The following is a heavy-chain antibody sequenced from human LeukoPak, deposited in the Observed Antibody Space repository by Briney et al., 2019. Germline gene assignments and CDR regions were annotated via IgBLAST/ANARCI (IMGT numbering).Heavy chain of an antibody. CDR3: ARDSHIAGVAYYFDY. CDR1: GYTFSAYG. Sequence: ASVKVSCKASGYTFSAYGISWVRQAPGQGLEWMGYISAYSGNTNYAQRLQGRVTMTTDTSTSTAYMELRSLRSDDTAVYFCARDSHIAGVAYYFDYWGQGTLVTVSS. J-gene: IGHJ4*02. CDR2: ISAYSGNT. D-gene: IGHD6-13*01. V-gene: IGHV1-18*01.